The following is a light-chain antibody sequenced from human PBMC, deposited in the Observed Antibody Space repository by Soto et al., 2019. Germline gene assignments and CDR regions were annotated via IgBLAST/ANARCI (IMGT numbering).Light chain of an antibody. J-gene: IGKJ1*01. CDR3: QQYNKWPLT. Sequence: ETVVTQSAGTLSLSPGEGATLSCRASQGVSSNSLAWYQQKPGQAPRLLISDASNRAPGIPVRFSGSASGTEFTLTISSLQSEDFTVYYCQQYNKWPLTFGQGTKVDNK. CDR1: QGVSSN. CDR2: DAS. V-gene: IGKV3D-15*01.